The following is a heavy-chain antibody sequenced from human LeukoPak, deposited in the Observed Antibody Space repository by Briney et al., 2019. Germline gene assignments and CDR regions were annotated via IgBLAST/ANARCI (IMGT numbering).Heavy chain of an antibody. CDR3: ARRSGYDFSFFWDY. V-gene: IGHV1-18*01. Sequence: ASVKVSCKASGGTFTNYPISWVRQAPGQGLEWMGWISAYNGNTNYAQKLQGRVTMTTDTSTSTAYMELRSLRSDDTAVYYCARRSGYDFSFFWDYWGQGTLVTVSS. CDR2: ISAYNGNT. D-gene: IGHD5-12*01. J-gene: IGHJ4*02. CDR1: GGTFTNYP.